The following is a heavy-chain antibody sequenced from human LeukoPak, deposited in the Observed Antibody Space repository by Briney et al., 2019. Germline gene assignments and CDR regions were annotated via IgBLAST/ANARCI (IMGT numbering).Heavy chain of an antibody. V-gene: IGHV1-3*01. D-gene: IGHD1-1*01. CDR2: INAGNGNT. CDR1: GYTFTSYA. CDR3: ARDIVGKVERRDYGMDV. Sequence: ASVKVSCKASGYTFTSYAMHWVRQAPGQRLEWMGWINAGNGNTKYSQKFQGRVTITRDTSASTAYMELSSLRSEDTAVYYCARDIVGKVERRDYGMDVSGKGTTVTVSS. J-gene: IGHJ6*04.